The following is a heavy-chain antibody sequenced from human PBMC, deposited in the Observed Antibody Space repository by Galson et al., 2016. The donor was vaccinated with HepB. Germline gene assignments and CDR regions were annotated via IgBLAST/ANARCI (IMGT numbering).Heavy chain of an antibody. Sequence: SLRLSCAASGFTFSRYAMSWVRQAPGKGPEWVSGISGSGGDTNYADFVKGRFTISRDNSKYTLSLQMNNLRAEDTAIYYCAKGPTHLRGNWFDPWGQGTLVTVSS. CDR3: AKGPTHLRGNWFDP. CDR1: GFTFSRYA. V-gene: IGHV3-23*01. D-gene: IGHD3-16*01. J-gene: IGHJ5*02. CDR2: ISGSGGDT.